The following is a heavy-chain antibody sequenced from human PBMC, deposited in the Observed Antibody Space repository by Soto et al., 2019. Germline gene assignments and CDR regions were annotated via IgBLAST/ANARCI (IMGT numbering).Heavy chain of an antibody. Sequence: QVQLVQSGAEVKKPGASVKVSCKASGYTFTSYGISWVRQAPGQGLEWMGWIRAYNGNTNYAQKLQGRVTMTTDTSTRTAYMGLRSLRSVVTAVYSCPRDAPPADYWGQGTLVTVSS. J-gene: IGHJ4*02. CDR1: GYTFTSYG. CDR2: IRAYNGNT. CDR3: PRDAPPADY. V-gene: IGHV1-18*01.